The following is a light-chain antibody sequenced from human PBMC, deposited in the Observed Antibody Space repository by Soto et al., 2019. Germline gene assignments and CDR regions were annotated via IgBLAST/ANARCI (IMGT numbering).Light chain of an antibody. V-gene: IGKV3-11*01. CDR1: QSISNY. CDR3: QPRCNWPR. J-gene: IGKJ5*01. CDR2: DAS. Sequence: VTQYPSDLNFSPGERATLSFRASQSISNYLAWYKQKPGQAPRLLIYDASNRATGIPARFSGSGSGTDFSLTFCGLEPEDFAVYYCQPRCNWPRFAEGTGLEVK.